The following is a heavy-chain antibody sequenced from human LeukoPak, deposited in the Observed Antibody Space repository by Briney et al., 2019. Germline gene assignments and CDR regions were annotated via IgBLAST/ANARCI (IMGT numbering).Heavy chain of an antibody. V-gene: IGHV3-30-3*01. D-gene: IGHD6-19*01. CDR2: ISYDGSNK. CDR1: GLTFSSYA. J-gene: IGHJ4*02. Sequence: QTGGSLRLSCAASGLTFSSYAMHWVRQAPGKGLEWVAVISYDGSNKYYADSVKGRFTISRDNSKNTLYLQMNSLRAEDTAVYYCARDSEGQWLVLGVMDYWGQGTLVTVSS. CDR3: ARDSEGQWLVLGVMDY.